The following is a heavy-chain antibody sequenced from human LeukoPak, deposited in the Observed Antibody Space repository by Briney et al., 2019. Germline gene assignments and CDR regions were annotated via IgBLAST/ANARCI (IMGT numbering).Heavy chain of an antibody. J-gene: IGHJ6*03. CDR3: VRLSRGAMNYXXXV. V-gene: IGHV3-72*01. CDR2: SRNKANSYST. Sequence: GGSLRLSCAASGFTFSDHYMDWVRQAPGKGLEWVGRSRNKANSYSTTFGKSVKGRLTISRDESENSLYLQLNSLKTEDTGVYYCVRLSRGAMNYXXXVWGXXXTXTISS. CDR1: GFTFSDHY. D-gene: IGHD3-10*01.